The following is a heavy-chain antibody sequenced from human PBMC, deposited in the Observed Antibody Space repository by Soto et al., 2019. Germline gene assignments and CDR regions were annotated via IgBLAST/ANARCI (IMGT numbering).Heavy chain of an antibody. Sequence: AAVKVFCKASGYTFTGYYMHWVLQAPGQGLGWMGWINPNSGGTNYAQKFQGRVTMTRDTSISTAYMELSRLRSDDTAVYYCARRVAGTGQNYYGMDVWGQGTTVTVSS. J-gene: IGHJ6*02. V-gene: IGHV1-2*02. CDR3: ARRVAGTGQNYYGMDV. D-gene: IGHD6-19*01. CDR2: INPNSGGT. CDR1: GYTFTGYY.